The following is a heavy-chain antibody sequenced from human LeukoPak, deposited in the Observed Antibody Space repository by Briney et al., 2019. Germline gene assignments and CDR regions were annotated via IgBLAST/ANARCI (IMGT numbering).Heavy chain of an antibody. V-gene: IGHV3-30*02. CDR1: GFTFSSYG. J-gene: IGHJ6*03. D-gene: IGHD6-19*01. CDR2: IRYDGSNK. Sequence: GGSLRLSCAASGFTFSSYGMHWVRQAPGKGLEWVAFIRYDGSNKYYADSVKGRFTISRDNSKNTLYLQMNSLRAEDTAAYYCAKDSSGWYVGYYYYYYMDVWGKGTTVTVSS. CDR3: AKDSSGWYVGYYYYYYMDV.